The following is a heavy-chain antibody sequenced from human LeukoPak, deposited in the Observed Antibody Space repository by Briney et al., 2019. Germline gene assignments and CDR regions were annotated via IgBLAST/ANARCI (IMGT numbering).Heavy chain of an antibody. D-gene: IGHD3-22*01. CDR1: GGSVSGSY. Sequence: PSETLSLTCVVSGGSVSGSYWSWIRQSPGKGLEWIGEVNQYGSTNYNPSLKSRVTISVDTSKNQFSLKLSSVTAADTAVYYCARLSRYYDSSGYYSHTGGFDYWDQGTLVTVSS. CDR3: ARLSRYYDSSGYYSHTGGFDY. J-gene: IGHJ4*02. V-gene: IGHV4-34*01. CDR2: VNQYGST.